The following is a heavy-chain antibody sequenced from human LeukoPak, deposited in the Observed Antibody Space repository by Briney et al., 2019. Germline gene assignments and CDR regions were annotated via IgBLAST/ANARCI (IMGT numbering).Heavy chain of an antibody. CDR3: ATSRVGTYDRPFDI. V-gene: IGHV4-59*08. CDR2: IHYTGTT. CDR1: GGSINSHY. Sequence: SETLSLTCIVSGGSINSHYWSWIRQPPGKGLEWIGDIHYTGTTKYNPSVKSRVTISIDTSKNQFSLELSSVTATDTAVYFCATSRVGTYDRPFDIWGQGTMVTVSS. D-gene: IGHD1-26*01. J-gene: IGHJ3*02.